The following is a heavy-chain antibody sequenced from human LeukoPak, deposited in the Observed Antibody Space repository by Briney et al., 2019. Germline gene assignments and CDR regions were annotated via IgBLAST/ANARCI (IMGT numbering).Heavy chain of an antibody. CDR3: ARGGGSSGWYEGSDFDY. J-gene: IGHJ4*02. Sequence: SETLSLTCTVSGGSISSYYWSWIRQPAGKGLEWIGRIYTSGSTNYNPSLKSRVTMSVDTSKNQFSLKLSSVTAADTAVYYCARGGGSSGWYEGSDFDYWGQGTLVTVSS. CDR2: IYTSGST. D-gene: IGHD6-19*01. V-gene: IGHV4-4*07. CDR1: GGSISSYY.